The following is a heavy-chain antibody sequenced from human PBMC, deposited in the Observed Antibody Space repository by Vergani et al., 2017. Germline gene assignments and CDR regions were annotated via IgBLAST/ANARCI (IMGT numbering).Heavy chain of an antibody. V-gene: IGHV3-30*18. CDR3: AKDSHYYGSGYPPGY. Sequence: VQLVESGGGLVQPGGSLRLSCAASGFTVSSNYMSWVRQAPGKGLEWVAVISYDGSNKYYADSVKGRFTISRDNSKNTLYLQMNSLRAEDTAVYYCAKDSHYYGSGYPPGYWGQGTLVTVSS. D-gene: IGHD3-10*01. CDR2: ISYDGSNK. CDR1: GFTVSSNY. J-gene: IGHJ4*02.